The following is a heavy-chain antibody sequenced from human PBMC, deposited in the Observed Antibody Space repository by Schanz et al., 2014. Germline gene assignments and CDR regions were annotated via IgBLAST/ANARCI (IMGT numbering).Heavy chain of an antibody. CDR1: GFSFSDHA. Sequence: VELVESGGGLVQPGGSLRLSCAASGFSFSDHAMDWVRQAAGKGLEWVAYISSSSSTIHYADSVKGRFTISRDNTKNSLFLQLNSLRADDTAVYYCARNRGSGGQNWYFDLWGRGTLVTVSS. J-gene: IGHJ2*01. V-gene: IGHV3-11*01. CDR2: ISSSSSTI. D-gene: IGHD1-26*01. CDR3: ARNRGSGGQNWYFDL.